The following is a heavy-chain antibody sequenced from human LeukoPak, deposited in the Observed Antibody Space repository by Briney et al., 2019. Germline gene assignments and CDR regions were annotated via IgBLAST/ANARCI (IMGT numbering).Heavy chain of an antibody. D-gene: IGHD3-10*01. V-gene: IGHV4-34*01. CDR2: INHSGST. J-gene: IGHJ6*02. CDR3: ASGYYGSGSPTQYYYYYGMDV. Sequence: PSEALSLTCAVYGGSFSGYYWSWIRQPPGKGLEWIGEINHSGSTNYNPSLKSRVTISVDTSKNQFSLKLSSVTAADTAVYYCASGYYGSGSPTQYYYYYGMDVWGQGTTVTVSS. CDR1: GGSFSGYY.